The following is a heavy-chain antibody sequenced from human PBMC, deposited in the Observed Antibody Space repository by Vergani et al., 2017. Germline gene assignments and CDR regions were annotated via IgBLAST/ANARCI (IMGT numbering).Heavy chain of an antibody. D-gene: IGHD2-2*01. CDR2: ISAYNGNT. CDR1: GYTFTSYG. Sequence: QVQLVQPGAEGKKPGASVKVSCKASGYTFTSYGISWVRQAPGQGLEGMGWISAYNGNTNYAQKLQGRVTRTTDTSTSTAYMELGSLRSDDTAVYYCARDDRGYCSSTSCYGWFDPWGQGTLVTVSS. J-gene: IGHJ5*02. V-gene: IGHV1-18*01. CDR3: ARDDRGYCSSTSCYGWFDP.